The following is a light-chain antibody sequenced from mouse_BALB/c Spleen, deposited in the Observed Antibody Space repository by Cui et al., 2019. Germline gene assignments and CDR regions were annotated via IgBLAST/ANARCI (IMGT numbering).Light chain of an antibody. CDR3: QQWSSNPIT. Sequence: QIVLTPSTELILASSGVKVTMTVSASYSVSYMYWYQQKPSSSPKPWIYLTSNLASGVPARFSGSGSGTSYSLSISSMEAEDAATYYCQQWSSNPITFDAGTKLELK. J-gene: IGKJ5*01. CDR2: LTS. V-gene: IGKV4-68*01. CDR1: YSVSY.